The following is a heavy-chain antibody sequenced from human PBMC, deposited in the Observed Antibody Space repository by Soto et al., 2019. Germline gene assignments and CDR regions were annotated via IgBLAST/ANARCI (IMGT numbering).Heavy chain of an antibody. Sequence: LRLSCAASGFTFSSYGMHWVRQAPGKGLEWVAVIWYDGSNKYYADSVKGRFTISRDNSKNTLYLQMNSLRAEDTAVYYCARDPGRYDSSGSEFDYWGQGTLVTVSS. J-gene: IGHJ4*02. CDR2: IWYDGSNK. V-gene: IGHV3-33*01. CDR3: ARDPGRYDSSGSEFDY. D-gene: IGHD3-22*01. CDR1: GFTFSSYG.